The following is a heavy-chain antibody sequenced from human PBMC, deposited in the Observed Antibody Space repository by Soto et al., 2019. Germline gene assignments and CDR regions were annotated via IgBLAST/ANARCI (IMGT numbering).Heavy chain of an antibody. CDR1: GCSIRSRDYY. J-gene: IGHJ3*02. CDR3: ARFGSILYSSAFDI. V-gene: IGHV4-30-4*01. Sequence: PSETLSLTCTVSGCSIRSRDYYWSWIRQPPGKGLEWIGYIYYSGSTYYNPSLKSRVTISVDTSKNQFSLKLSSVTAADTAVYYCARFGSILYSSAFDIWGQGTMVT. D-gene: IGHD2-8*01. CDR2: IYYSGST.